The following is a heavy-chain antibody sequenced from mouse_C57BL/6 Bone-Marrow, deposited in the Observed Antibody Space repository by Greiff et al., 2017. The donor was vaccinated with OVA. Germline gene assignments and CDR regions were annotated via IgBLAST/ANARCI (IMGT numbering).Heavy chain of an antibody. CDR1: GYTFTDYN. Sequence: EVQVVESGPELVKPGASVKIPCKASGYTFTDYNMDWVKQSHGKSLEWIGDINPNNGGTIYNQKFKGKATLTVDKSSSTAYMELRSLTSEDTAVYYCARWGYSNYVMDYWGQGTSVTVSS. D-gene: IGHD2-5*01. V-gene: IGHV1-18*01. CDR2: INPNNGGT. CDR3: ARWGYSNYVMDY. J-gene: IGHJ4*01.